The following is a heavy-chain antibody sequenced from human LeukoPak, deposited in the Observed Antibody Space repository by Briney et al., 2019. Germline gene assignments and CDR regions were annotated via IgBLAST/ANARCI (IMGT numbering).Heavy chain of an antibody. V-gene: IGHV4-61*02. CDR1: GGSISSGTDH. J-gene: IGHJ4*02. D-gene: IGHD6-13*01. CDR2: IYTSGST. CDR3: ARGTAAAANAY. Sequence: SQTLSLTCTVSGGSISSGTDHWTWIRQPAGKVLEWIGRIYTSGSTNYSPSLKSRVTISVDTSKNQFSLKLSSVTAADTAVYYCARGTAAAANAYWGQGTLVTVSS.